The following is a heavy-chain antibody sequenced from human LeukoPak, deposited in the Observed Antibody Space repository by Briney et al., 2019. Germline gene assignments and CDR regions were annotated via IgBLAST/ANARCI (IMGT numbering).Heavy chain of an antibody. D-gene: IGHD3-10*01. CDR2: ISSSSSTI. Sequence: PGGSLRLSCAASGFTFSSYSMIWVRQAPGKGLEWVAYISSSSSTIYYADSVKGRFTISRDNAKNSLYLQMNSLRAEDTAVYYCTTALRWFGELSQIDYWGQGALVTVSS. J-gene: IGHJ4*02. CDR3: TTALRWFGELSQIDY. CDR1: GFTFSSYS. V-gene: IGHV3-48*04.